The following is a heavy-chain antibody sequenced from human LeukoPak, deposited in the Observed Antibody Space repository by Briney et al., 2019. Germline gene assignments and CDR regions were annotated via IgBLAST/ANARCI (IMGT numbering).Heavy chain of an antibody. Sequence: GGSLRLSRAASGFTFSSYGMHWVRQAPGKGLEWVAFIRYDGSNKYYADSVKGRFTISRDNSKNTLYLQMNSLRAEDTAVYYCAKLVVVPAAIVRGDYWGQGTLVTVSS. CDR3: AKLVVVPAAIVRGDY. D-gene: IGHD2-2*01. CDR1: GFTFSSYG. CDR2: IRYDGSNK. V-gene: IGHV3-30*02. J-gene: IGHJ4*02.